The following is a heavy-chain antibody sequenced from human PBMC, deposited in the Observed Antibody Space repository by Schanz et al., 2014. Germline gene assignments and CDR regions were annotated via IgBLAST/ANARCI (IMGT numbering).Heavy chain of an antibody. CDR3: AASSGWHPSTDY. D-gene: IGHD6-19*01. CDR1: GFTFSTST. CDR2: ISDSGTYT. V-gene: IGHV3-21*05. J-gene: IGHJ4*02. Sequence: EVQLMESGGGLVKPGGSLRLSCAASGFTFSTSTMHWVRQAPGKGLEWLSYISDSGTYTNYADSVKGRFTISRDNAKSSLYLQMNSLRVEDTAVYYCAASSGWHPSTDYWGQGTLVNVSS.